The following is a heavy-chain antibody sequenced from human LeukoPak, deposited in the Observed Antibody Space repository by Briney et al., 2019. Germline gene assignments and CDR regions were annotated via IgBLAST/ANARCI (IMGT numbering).Heavy chain of an antibody. CDR1: GFTFDDYA. Sequence: PGGSLRLSCAASGFTFDDYAVHWVRQVPGKGLEWVSGFNWNTGNIDYADSVKGRFTISRDNAKNSLYLQMNSLRTEDTAFYYCAKVHCSSADCFTGGFDCWGQGTLVIVSS. CDR2: FNWNTGNI. V-gene: IGHV3-9*01. J-gene: IGHJ4*02. D-gene: IGHD2-2*02. CDR3: AKVHCSSADCFTGGFDC.